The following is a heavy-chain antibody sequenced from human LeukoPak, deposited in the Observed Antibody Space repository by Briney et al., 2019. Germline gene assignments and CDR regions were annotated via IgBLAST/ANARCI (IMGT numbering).Heavy chain of an antibody. CDR2: INRDGTNI. Sequence: HPGGSLRLSCAASGFTFSSYWMHWVRQAPGKGLVWVSRINRDGTNITYADSVKGRFTISRDNAKKTLYLQMNGLRADDTAVYYCARHPLKDWGQGTLVTVSS. J-gene: IGHJ4*02. V-gene: IGHV3-74*01. CDR1: GFTFSSYW. CDR3: ARHPLKD.